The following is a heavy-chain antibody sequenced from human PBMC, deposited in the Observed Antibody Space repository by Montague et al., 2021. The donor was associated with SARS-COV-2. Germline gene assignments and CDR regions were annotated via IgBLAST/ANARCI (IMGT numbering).Heavy chain of an antibody. D-gene: IGHD1-14*01. J-gene: IGHJ4*02. Sequence: YTESTNYXTSLQSRVTITVDSSKNQFSVRLSSVTAADTAVYYCARISGITSWYYDYWGQGTLVTVSS. CDR2: YTEST. CDR3: ARISGITSWYYDY. V-gene: IGHV4-59*01.